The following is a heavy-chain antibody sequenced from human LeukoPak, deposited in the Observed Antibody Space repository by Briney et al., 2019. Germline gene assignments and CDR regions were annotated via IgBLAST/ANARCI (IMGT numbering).Heavy chain of an antibody. J-gene: IGHJ3*02. Sequence: GASVKVSCKTSGFTFSNSAVQWVRQARGQRLEWIGWIGVAGGNTNYAQKVQDRITITRDMPTSTAYMELGSLESEDTAVYYCAAEIYGGNSKCCSFDIWGQGTIVTVSS. V-gene: IGHV1-58*01. D-gene: IGHD4-23*01. CDR2: IGVAGGNT. CDR3: AAEIYGGNSKCCSFDI. CDR1: GFTFSNSA.